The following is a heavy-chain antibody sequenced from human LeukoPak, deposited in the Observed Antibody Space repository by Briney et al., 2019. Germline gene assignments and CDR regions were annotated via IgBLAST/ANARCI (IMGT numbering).Heavy chain of an antibody. CDR2: ISYDGSNK. V-gene: IGHV3-30*18. Sequence: GGSLRLSCAASGFTFSSSAMSWVRQAPGKGLEWVAVISYDGSNKYYADSVKGRFTISRDNSKNTLYLQMNSLRAEDTAVYYCAKDENYYGMDVWGQGTTVTVSS. CDR1: GFTFSSSA. CDR3: AKDENYYGMDV. J-gene: IGHJ6*02.